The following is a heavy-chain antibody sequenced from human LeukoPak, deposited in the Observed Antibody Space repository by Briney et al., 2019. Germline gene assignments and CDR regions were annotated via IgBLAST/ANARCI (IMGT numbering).Heavy chain of an antibody. V-gene: IGHV3-9*01. D-gene: IGHD6-13*01. J-gene: IGHJ4*02. CDR3: ARDQNLYYSSSWYDY. CDR1: GFNFDDYA. CDR2: INWKTGNG. Sequence: GGSLRLSCAVSGFNFDDYAMHWVRQAPGRGLEWVSGINWKTGNGIYADSVKGRFTISRDNSKNTLYLQMNSLRAEDTAVYYCARDQNLYYSSSWYDYWGQGTLVTVSS.